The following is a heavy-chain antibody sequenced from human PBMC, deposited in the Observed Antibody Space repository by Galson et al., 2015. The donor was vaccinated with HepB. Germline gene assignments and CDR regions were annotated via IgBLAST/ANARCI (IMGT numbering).Heavy chain of an antibody. J-gene: IGHJ4*02. CDR1: EFSFSSHS. Sequence: SLRLSCAACEFSFSSHSMNWVRQAPGKGLEWISYIDRSSDTIYYADQFQDRVTMTSDTSTDTAYLELNRLRLDDTAIYYCAVVVFGYFDYWGQGTLVTVSS. CDR3: AVVVFGYFDY. V-gene: IGHV3-48*01. CDR2: IDRSSDTI. D-gene: IGHD2-15*01.